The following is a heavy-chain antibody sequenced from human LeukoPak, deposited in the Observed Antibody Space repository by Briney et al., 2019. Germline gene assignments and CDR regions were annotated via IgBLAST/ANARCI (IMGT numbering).Heavy chain of an antibody. J-gene: IGHJ3*02. CDR2: ISGSGGST. CDR3: EKDPIFYDAFDI. D-gene: IGHD3-3*01. V-gene: IGHV3-23*01. CDR1: GFTFSSYA. Sequence: GGSLRLSCAASGFTFSSYAMSWVRQAPGKGLEWVSAISGSGGSTYYADSVKGRFTISRDNSKNTLYLQMNSLRAEDTAVYYCEKDPIFYDAFDIWGQGTMVTVSS.